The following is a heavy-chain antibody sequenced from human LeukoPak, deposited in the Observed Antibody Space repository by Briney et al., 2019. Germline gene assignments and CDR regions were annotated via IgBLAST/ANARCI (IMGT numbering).Heavy chain of an antibody. CDR3: ARGFLPRSYCSGGSCYSRSYYFDY. V-gene: IGHV3-53*01. J-gene: IGHJ4*02. CDR2: IYSGGST. D-gene: IGHD2-15*01. CDR1: GFTVSSNY. Sequence: GGSLRLSCAASGFTVSSNYIWVRQAPGKGLEWVSVIYSGGSTYYADSVKGRFTISRDNSKNTLYLQMNSLRAEDTAVYYCARGFLPRSYCSGGSCYSRSYYFDYWGQGTLVTVSS.